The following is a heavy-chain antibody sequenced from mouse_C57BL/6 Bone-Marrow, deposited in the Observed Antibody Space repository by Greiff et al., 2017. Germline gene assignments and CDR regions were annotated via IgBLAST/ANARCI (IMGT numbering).Heavy chain of an antibody. CDR2: ISSGGDYI. J-gene: IGHJ2*01. Sequence: EVQLVESGEGLVKPGGSLKLSCAASGFTFSSYAMSWVRPTPEKRLEWVAYISSGGDYIYYADTVKGRFTISRDNARNTLYLQMSSLKSEDTAMYYCTGLYYGSSYYFDYWGQGTTLTVSS. D-gene: IGHD1-1*01. CDR1: GFTFSSYA. CDR3: TGLYYGSSYYFDY. V-gene: IGHV5-9-1*02.